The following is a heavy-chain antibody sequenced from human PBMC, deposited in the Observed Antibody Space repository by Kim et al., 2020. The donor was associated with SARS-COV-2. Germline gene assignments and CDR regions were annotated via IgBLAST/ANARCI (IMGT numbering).Heavy chain of an antibody. CDR3: ATSAPFLAAVGTLNYFYYMDV. Sequence: SETLSLTCTVSGGSISSYYWSWIRQPPGRGLEWIGYIYYSGTTNYNPSLKSRVTISVDTSKSQFSLKLNSVTAADTAVYYCATSAPFLAAVGTLNYFYYMDVWGKGTTVTVSS. CDR1: GGSISSYY. CDR2: IYYSGTT. V-gene: IGHV4-59*08. J-gene: IGHJ6*03. D-gene: IGHD6-13*01.